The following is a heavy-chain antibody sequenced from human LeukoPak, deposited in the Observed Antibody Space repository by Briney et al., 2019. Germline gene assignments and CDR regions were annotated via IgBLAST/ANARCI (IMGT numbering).Heavy chain of an antibody. CDR2: IWYDGSNK. J-gene: IGHJ3*02. V-gene: IGHV3-33*01. CDR1: GFTFSSYG. Sequence: GRSLRLSCAASGFTFSSYGMHWVRQAPGKGLEWVAVIWYDGSNKYYADSVKGRFTISRDNSKNALYLQMNSLRAEDTAVYYCARDVPAYYYDSSGYTDAFDIWGQGTMVTVSS. D-gene: IGHD3-22*01. CDR3: ARDVPAYYYDSSGYTDAFDI.